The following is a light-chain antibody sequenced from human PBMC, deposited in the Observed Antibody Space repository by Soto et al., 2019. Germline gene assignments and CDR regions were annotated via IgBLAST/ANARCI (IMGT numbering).Light chain of an antibody. CDR3: QQRSNLPMST. Sequence: GLEQSAATLSLSQGERATLSCRASQGVSSSLAWYQQKPGQAPRLLIYDASNRATGIPARFSGSGSGTDFTLTISSLEPEDFAVYYCQQRSNLPMSTFCHVRRLAIK. CDR2: DAS. J-gene: IGKJ5*01. V-gene: IGKV3-11*01. CDR1: QGVSSS.